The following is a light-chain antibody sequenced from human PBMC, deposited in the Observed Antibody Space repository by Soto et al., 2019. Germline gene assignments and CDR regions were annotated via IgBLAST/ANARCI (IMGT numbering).Light chain of an antibody. V-gene: IGLV2-8*01. J-gene: IGLJ1*01. CDR3: SSYARSNNYV. CDR2: EVT. Sequence: QSVLTHPPSASGSPGQSVTISCTGTSSDVGGYNYVSWYQQHPGKAPKVMIYEVTKRPSGVPDRFSGSKSGNTASLTVSGLQAEDEADYYCSSYARSNNYVFGTGTKLTVL. CDR1: SSDVGGYNY.